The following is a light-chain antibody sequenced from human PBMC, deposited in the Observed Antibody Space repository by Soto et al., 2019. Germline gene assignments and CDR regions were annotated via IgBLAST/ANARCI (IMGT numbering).Light chain of an antibody. V-gene: IGKV1-9*01. Sequence: IQLTQSPSSLSASVGDRVTITCRASQGISSYLAWYQQKPGKAPKLLIYAASTLQGGVPSRFSGSGSGTDFTLTIDSLQSEDVAVYYCQQYHHWPVTFGGGTKVEIK. CDR1: QGISSY. CDR3: QQYHHWPVT. J-gene: IGKJ4*01. CDR2: AAS.